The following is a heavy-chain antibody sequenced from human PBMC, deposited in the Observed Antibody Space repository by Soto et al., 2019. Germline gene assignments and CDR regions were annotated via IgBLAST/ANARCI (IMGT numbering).Heavy chain of an antibody. V-gene: IGHV4-59*01. D-gene: IGHD2-15*01. J-gene: IGHJ5*02. CDR2: IYYSGST. CDR3: ARLGYCSGGSCYENWFDP. Sequence: PSETLSLTCTVSGGSISSYYWSWIRQPPGKGLEWIGYIYYSGSTNYNPFLKSRVTISVDTSKNQFSLKLSSVTAADTAVYFCARLGYCSGGSCYENWFDPWGQGTLVTVSS. CDR1: GGSISSYY.